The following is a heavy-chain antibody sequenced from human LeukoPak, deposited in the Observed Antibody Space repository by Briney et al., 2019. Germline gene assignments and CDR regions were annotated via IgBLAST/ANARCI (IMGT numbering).Heavy chain of an antibody. J-gene: IGHJ4*02. D-gene: IGHD4-23*01. V-gene: IGHV3-73*01. CDR3: TTVTTVVTL. CDR1: GFTFSGSA. Sequence: GGSLKLSCAASGFTFSGSAMHWVRQASGKGLEWVGRIRSKANSYATAYAASVKGWFTISRDDSKNTAYLQMNSLKTEDTAVYYCTTVTTVVTLWGQGTLVTVSS. CDR2: IRSKANSYAT.